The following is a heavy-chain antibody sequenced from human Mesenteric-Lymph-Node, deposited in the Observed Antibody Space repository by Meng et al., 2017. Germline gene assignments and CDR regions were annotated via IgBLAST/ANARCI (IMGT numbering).Heavy chain of an antibody. CDR3: ARGEVMITFGGVIDY. Sequence: ASVKVSCKASGYTFTSYYMHWVRQDPGQGLEWMGIINPSGGSTSYAQKFQGRVTMTRDTSTSTVYMELSSLRSEDTAVYYCARGEVMITFGGVIDYWGQGTLVTVSS. CDR2: INPSGGST. CDR1: GYTFTSYY. D-gene: IGHD3-16*01. V-gene: IGHV1-46*01. J-gene: IGHJ4*02.